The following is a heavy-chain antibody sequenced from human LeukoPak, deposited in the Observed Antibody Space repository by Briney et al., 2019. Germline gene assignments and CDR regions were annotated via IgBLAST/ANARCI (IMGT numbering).Heavy chain of an antibody. CDR1: GFTFSSYA. J-gene: IGHJ4*02. Sequence: GRSLRLSCAASGFTFSSYAMHWVRQVPGKGLEWVAVISYDGSNKYYADSVKGRFTISRDNSKNTLYLQMNSLRAEDTAVYYCSREPTTGFYYCDYWGQGTLVTVSS. CDR2: ISYDGSNK. CDR3: SREPTTGFYYCDY. D-gene: IGHD2-8*01. V-gene: IGHV3-30*04.